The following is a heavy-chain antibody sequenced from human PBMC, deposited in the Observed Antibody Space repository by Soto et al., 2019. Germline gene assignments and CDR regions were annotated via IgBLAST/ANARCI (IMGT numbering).Heavy chain of an antibody. CDR3: VREAGDYDWYFDV. Sequence: QAQLVQSGPEVKEPGASVKVSCKASGYTFSSRGIYWVRQAPGQGLEWMGWISPHNAKTHYAQSLQGRVTLTTDTSTNTAYMDLRSLRSDVTAVYYFVREAGDYDWYFDVWGRGTPVTVSS. J-gene: IGHJ2*01. D-gene: IGHD4-17*01. CDR2: ISPHNAKT. CDR1: GYTFSSRG. V-gene: IGHV1-18*01.